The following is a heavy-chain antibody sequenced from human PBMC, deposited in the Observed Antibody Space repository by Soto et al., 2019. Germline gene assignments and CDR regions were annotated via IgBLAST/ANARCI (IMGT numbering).Heavy chain of an antibody. CDR1: GFTFSSYA. D-gene: IGHD2-21*01. CDR3: AKSIRGYYYYYYMDV. Sequence: GGSLRLSCAASGFTFSSYAMSWVRQAPGKGLEWVSAISGSGGSTYYADSVKGRFTISRDNSKNTLYLQMNSLRAEDTAVYYCAKSIRGYYYYYYMDVWGKGTTVTVSS. CDR2: ISGSGGST. V-gene: IGHV3-23*01. J-gene: IGHJ6*03.